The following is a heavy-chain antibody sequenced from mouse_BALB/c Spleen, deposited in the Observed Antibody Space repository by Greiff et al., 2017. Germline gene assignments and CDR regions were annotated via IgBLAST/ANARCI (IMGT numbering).Heavy chain of an antibody. J-gene: IGHJ4*01. Sequence: ESGPGLVKPSQSLSLTCTVTGYSITSDYAWNWIRQFPGNKLEWMGYISYSGSTSYNPSLKSRISITRDTSKNQFFLQLNSVTTEDTATYYCARGGLHYYAMDYWGQGTSVTVSS. V-gene: IGHV3-2*02. CDR2: ISYSGST. D-gene: IGHD2-4*01. CDR1: GYSITSDYA. CDR3: ARGGLHYYAMDY.